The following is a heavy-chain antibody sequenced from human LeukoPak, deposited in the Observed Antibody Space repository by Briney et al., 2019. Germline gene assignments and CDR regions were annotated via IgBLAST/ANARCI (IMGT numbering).Heavy chain of an antibody. CDR3: AKTTYGDSPYYFDY. CDR1: GFTFSSYA. D-gene: IGHD4-17*01. V-gene: IGHV3-23*01. CDR2: ISGSGGST. J-gene: IGHJ4*02. Sequence: GGSLRLSCAASGFTFSSYAMSWVRQAPGKGLGWVSAISGSGGSTYYADSVKGRFTISRDNSKNTLYLQMNSLRVEDTAVYYCAKTTYGDSPYYFDYWGQGTLVTVSS.